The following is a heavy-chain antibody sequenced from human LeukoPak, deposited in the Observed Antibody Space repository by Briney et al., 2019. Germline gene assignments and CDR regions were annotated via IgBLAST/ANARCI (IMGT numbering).Heavy chain of an antibody. CDR3: AARGGITIFGTPRFDY. V-gene: IGHV4-39*01. D-gene: IGHD3-3*01. J-gene: IGHJ4*02. Sequence: SETLSLTCTVSGGSISSSSYYWGWIRQPPGKGLEWIGSIYYSGSTHYNPSLKSRVTTSVDTSKNQFSLKLNSVTAADTAVYYCAARGGITIFGTPRFDYWGQGTLVTVSS. CDR1: GGSISSSSYY. CDR2: IYYSGST.